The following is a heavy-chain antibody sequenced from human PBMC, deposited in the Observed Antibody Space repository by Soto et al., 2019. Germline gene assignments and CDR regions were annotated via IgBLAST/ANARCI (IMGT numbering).Heavy chain of an antibody. CDR2: ISGTASRT. V-gene: IGHV3-23*01. J-gene: IGHJ4*02. D-gene: IGHD3-9*01. CDR3: ANSFRYFDN. CDR1: GFTPTTTP. Sequence: EVQLLVSGGGLVLPGGSLRLSCAGSGFTPTTTPWSWVRQPPGKGLEWVTTISGTASRTYYVDSVKGRFFISRDNSKNPVTLHMNNLTLDDTAVYYCANSFRYFDNWGQGTRVTVSS.